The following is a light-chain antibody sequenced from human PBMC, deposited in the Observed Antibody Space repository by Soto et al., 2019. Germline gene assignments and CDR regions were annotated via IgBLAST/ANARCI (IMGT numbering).Light chain of an antibody. J-gene: IGLJ1*01. CDR3: SSYAGSSNV. Sequence: QSALTQPPSASGSPGQSVAISCTGTSSDVGGYNYVSWYQQHPGKAPKLMIYEVNKRPSGVPDRFSGSKSGNTASLTVSGLQAGDEADYYCSSYAGSSNVFGTGTKMTDL. CDR1: SSDVGGYNY. CDR2: EVN. V-gene: IGLV2-8*01.